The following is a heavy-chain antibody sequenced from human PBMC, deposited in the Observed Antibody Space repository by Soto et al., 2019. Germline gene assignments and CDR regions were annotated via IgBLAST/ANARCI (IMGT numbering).Heavy chain of an antibody. CDR1: GFTFSDDY. J-gene: IGHJ4*02. CDR2: TSSTSRYK. D-gene: IGHD6-19*01. V-gene: IGHV3-11*06. CDR3: AREGIAVAEPLDY. Sequence: QVQLVESGGGLVKPGGSLRLSCAASGFTFSDDYLSWIRQAPGKGLEWVSYTSSTSRYKNYADSVKGRFTISRDNAKNLLYLQMDSLRVEDTAVYYCAREGIAVAEPLDYWGQGTLVTVSA.